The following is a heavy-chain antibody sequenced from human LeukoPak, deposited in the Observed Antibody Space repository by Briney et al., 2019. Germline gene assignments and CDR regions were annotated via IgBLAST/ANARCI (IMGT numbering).Heavy chain of an antibody. V-gene: IGHV3-23*01. J-gene: IGHJ4*02. Sequence: PGGSLRLSCAASGFTFSNFAMRWVRQAPGKGLEWVLAISRSGETTVYADSMRGRFTMSRDNSKNTLYLQMNSLGAEDTAVYYCARSSCPNNRCTYLDYWGQGTLVTVSS. CDR2: ISRSGETT. D-gene: IGHD2-8*01. CDR3: ARSSCPNNRCTYLDY. CDR1: GFTFSNFA.